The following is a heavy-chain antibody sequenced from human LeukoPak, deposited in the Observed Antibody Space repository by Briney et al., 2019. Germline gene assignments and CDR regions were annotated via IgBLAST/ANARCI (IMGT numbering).Heavy chain of an antibody. CDR3: ASLTGRSNYMDV. V-gene: IGHV3-48*03. CDR1: GVMFSSYE. CDR2: ISSSGSIT. J-gene: IGHJ6*03. D-gene: IGHD3-10*01. Sequence: AGGSLRLSCAASGVMFSSYEMNWVRQAPGTGLEWISFISSSGSITNYADPVRGRFTTSRDNAKNSMYLQMISLAAEDTDVYYCASLTGRSNYMDVWGKGTTVTLSS.